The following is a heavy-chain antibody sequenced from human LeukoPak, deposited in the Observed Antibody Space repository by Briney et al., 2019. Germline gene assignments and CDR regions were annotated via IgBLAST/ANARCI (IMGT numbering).Heavy chain of an antibody. Sequence: SETLSLTCTVSGGSISSGSYYWSWIRQPAGKGLEWIGRIYTSGSTNYNPSLKSRVTISVDTSKNQFSLKLSSVTAADTAVYYCARGTRGWFDPWGQGTLVTVSS. CDR2: IYTSGST. J-gene: IGHJ5*02. CDR1: GGSISSGSYY. CDR3: ARGTRGWFDP. D-gene: IGHD2-15*01. V-gene: IGHV4-61*02.